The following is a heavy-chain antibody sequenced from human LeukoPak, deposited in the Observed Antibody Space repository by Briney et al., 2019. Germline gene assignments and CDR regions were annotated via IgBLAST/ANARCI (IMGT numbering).Heavy chain of an antibody. D-gene: IGHD6-19*01. CDR3: ARGHSSGWTTLGYFDY. V-gene: IGHV1-2*02. CDR2: INPNSGGT. J-gene: IGHJ4*02. CDR1: GYTFTGYY. Sequence: VASVKVSCKASGYTFTGYYMHWVRQAPGQGLEWMGWINPNSGGTNYAQKFQGRVTMTRDTSISTAYMELSRLRSDDTAVYYCARGHSSGWTTLGYFDYWGQGTLVTVSS.